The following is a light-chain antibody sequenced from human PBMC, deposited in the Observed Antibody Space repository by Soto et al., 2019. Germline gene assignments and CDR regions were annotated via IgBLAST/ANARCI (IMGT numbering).Light chain of an antibody. V-gene: IGKV3-15*01. Sequence: EKVMTQSPATLSVSLGERVTLSCRASQSVVTNLAWYQQKPGQAPRLLISGASTRATGIPDRFIGSGSGTEFTLTITSLQSEDFAVYYCQHYNDLPLTFGQGTKVEIK. CDR3: QHYNDLPLT. J-gene: IGKJ1*01. CDR1: QSVVTN. CDR2: GAS.